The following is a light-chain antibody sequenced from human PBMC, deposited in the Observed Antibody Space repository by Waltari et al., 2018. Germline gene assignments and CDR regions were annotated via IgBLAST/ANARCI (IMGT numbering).Light chain of an antibody. Sequence: QSALTQPPSASGSPGQSVTISCTGTRSDVGAYDYVSWYQHHPDKPPKLIIFEVNKWPSGVPDRFSGSKSGNTASLTVSGLQAEDEADYYCSSYAGTDNFVVFGGGTKLTVL. J-gene: IGLJ2*01. CDR2: EVN. V-gene: IGLV2-8*01. CDR3: SSYAGTDNFVV. CDR1: RSDVGAYDY.